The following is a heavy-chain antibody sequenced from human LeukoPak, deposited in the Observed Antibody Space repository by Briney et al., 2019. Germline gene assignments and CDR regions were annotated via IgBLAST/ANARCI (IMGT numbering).Heavy chain of an antibody. D-gene: IGHD5-18*01. V-gene: IGHV3-21*01. CDR2: ISSSSAYI. CDR1: GFTFSTYS. Sequence: PGGSLRLSCAASGFTFSTYSMNWVRQAPRKGVEWVSSISSSSAYIHYADSVKGRFTISRDNAKNSLYLQMNSLRDTDTAVYYCARGKVGYSYFDYWGQGTLVTVSS. J-gene: IGHJ4*02. CDR3: ARGKVGYSYFDY.